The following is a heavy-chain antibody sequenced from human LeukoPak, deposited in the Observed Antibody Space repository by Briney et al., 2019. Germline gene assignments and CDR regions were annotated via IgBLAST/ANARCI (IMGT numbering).Heavy chain of an antibody. CDR3: AKHIGYSSGHGHDGFDI. J-gene: IGHJ3*02. D-gene: IGHD2-15*01. CDR1: GFTFNNYA. CDR2: GGSGGNT. Sequence: GGSLRLSCAASGFTFNNYAMSWVRQAPGKGLEWVSAGGSGGNTYYADSVKGRFSISRDTSKNTLHLQMSSLRAEDTAIYYCAKHIGYSSGHGHDGFDIWGQGTMVTVSS. V-gene: IGHV3-23*01.